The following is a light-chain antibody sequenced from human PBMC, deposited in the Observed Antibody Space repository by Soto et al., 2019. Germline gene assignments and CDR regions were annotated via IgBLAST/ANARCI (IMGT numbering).Light chain of an antibody. CDR3: QQSLNPKT. Sequence: EIVMTQSPATLSVSPGERATLSCRASQGIGSTLAWYQQKPGQTPRLLIYGASTRATGVPARFSGSGPGTDFTLTIGSLEPEDFAVYYCQQSLNPKTFGQGTKVDIK. CDR2: GAS. V-gene: IGKV3-15*01. CDR1: QGIGST. J-gene: IGKJ1*01.